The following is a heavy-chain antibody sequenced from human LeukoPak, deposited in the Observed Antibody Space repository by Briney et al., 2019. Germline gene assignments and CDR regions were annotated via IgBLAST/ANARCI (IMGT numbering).Heavy chain of an antibody. V-gene: IGHV1-2*02. CDR1: GYTFTGYY. D-gene: IGHD3-9*01. CDR3: ARGDFDWPDYYYYYMDV. Sequence: GASVKVSCKASGYTFTGYYMHWVRQAPGQGLEWMGWINPNSGGTNYAQKFQGRLTMTRDTSISTAYMELSRLRSDDTAVYYCARGDFDWPDYYYYYMDVWGKGTTVTVSS. J-gene: IGHJ6*03. CDR2: INPNSGGT.